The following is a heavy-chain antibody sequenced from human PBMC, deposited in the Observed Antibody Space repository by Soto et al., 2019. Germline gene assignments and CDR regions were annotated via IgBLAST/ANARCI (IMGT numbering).Heavy chain of an antibody. D-gene: IGHD3-3*01. CDR1: GGSFSGYY. CDR3: ATYRYDFWSCYYDFDP. CDR2: INHSGST. V-gene: IGHV4-34*01. Sequence: AETLSLTCAVYGGSFSGYYWSWIRQPPGKGLEWIGEINHSGSTNYNPSLKSRVTISVDTSKNQFSLKLSSVTAADTAVYYCATYRYDFWSCYYDFDPWGQGTLVTVSS. J-gene: IGHJ5*02.